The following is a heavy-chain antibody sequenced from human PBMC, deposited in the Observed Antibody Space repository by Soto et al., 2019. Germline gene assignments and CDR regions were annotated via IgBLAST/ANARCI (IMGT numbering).Heavy chain of an antibody. CDR3: ASKPYCGDECYYNY. Sequence: PGGSLRLSCAASGFTFSDYYMSWIRQAPGKGLEWVSYINTRGTTIYYADSVKGRFTISRDNAKKSLYLQMNNLRVEDTAVYYCASKPYCGDECYYNYWGHGILVTVSS. J-gene: IGHJ4*01. CDR2: INTRGTTI. CDR1: GFTFSDYY. V-gene: IGHV3-11*01. D-gene: IGHD2-21*01.